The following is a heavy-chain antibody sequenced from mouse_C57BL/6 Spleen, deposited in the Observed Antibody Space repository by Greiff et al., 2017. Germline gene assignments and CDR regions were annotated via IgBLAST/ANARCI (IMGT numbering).Heavy chain of an antibody. D-gene: IGHD1-1*01. Sequence: QVTLKESGPGILQSSQTLSLTCSFSGFSLSTSGMGVSWIRQPSGKGLEWLAHIYWDDDKRYNPSLKSRLTISKDSSRNQVFLKITSVDTADTATYYCARRPITTVGYFDVWGTGTTVTVSS. CDR2: IYWDDDK. CDR1: GFSLSTSGMG. V-gene: IGHV8-12*01. CDR3: ARRPITTVGYFDV. J-gene: IGHJ1*03.